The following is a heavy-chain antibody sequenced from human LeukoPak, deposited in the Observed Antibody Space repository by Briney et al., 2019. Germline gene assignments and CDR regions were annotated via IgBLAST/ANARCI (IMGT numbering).Heavy chain of an antibody. Sequence: SQTLSLTCTVSGGSISSGDYYWSWIRQPPGKGLEWIGYIYYSGSTYYNPSLKSRVTISVDTSKNQFSLKLSSVTAADTAVYYCARDWVTHALGYCSSTSCSGLLSWGQGTLVTVSS. D-gene: IGHD2-2*01. CDR1: GGSISSGDYY. J-gene: IGHJ5*02. V-gene: IGHV4-30-4*01. CDR2: IYYSGST. CDR3: ARDWVTHALGYCSSTSCSGLLS.